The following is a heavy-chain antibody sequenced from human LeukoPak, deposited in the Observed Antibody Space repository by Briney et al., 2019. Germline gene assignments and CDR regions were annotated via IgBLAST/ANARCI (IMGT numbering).Heavy chain of an antibody. CDR2: IYYSGST. J-gene: IGHJ5*02. D-gene: IGHD3-10*01. V-gene: IGHV4-59*01. Sequence: SETLSLTCTVSGGSISSYYWSWIRQPPGKGLEWIGYIYYSGSTNYNPSLKSRDTISVDTSKNQFSLKLSSVTAADTAVYYCARRNYYGSGSYSWFDPWGQGTLVTVSS. CDR1: GGSISSYY. CDR3: ARRNYYGSGSYSWFDP.